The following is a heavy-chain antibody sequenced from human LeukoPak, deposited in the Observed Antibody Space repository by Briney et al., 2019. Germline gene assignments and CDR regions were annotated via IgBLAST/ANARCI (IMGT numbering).Heavy chain of an antibody. CDR2: IYYTGST. Sequence: TSETLSLTCSVSGGSISNSTYYWAWIRQPPGKGLEWIGSIYYTGSTYYNPSLKSRITISVDTSKHQFSLNLSSVTAADTAVYYCALSAIVATVIHYWGQGTLVTVSS. V-gene: IGHV4-39*01. CDR3: ALSAIVATVIHY. CDR1: GGSISNSTYY. J-gene: IGHJ4*02. D-gene: IGHD5-12*01.